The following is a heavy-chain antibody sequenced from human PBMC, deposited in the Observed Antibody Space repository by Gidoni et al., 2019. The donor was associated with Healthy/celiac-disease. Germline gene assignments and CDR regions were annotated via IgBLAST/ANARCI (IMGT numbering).Heavy chain of an antibody. CDR3: AKDSGYDTEDDY. CDR2: ISGSGGST. V-gene: IGHV3-23*01. Sequence: EVQLLESGGGLVQHGGSLRLSCAASGFTFSIYAMSGGRQAPGKGLEWVSAISGSGGSTDYADSVKGRFTISRDNSKNTLYLQMNSLRAEDTAVYYCAKDSGYDTEDDYWGQGTLVTVSS. D-gene: IGHD5-12*01. J-gene: IGHJ4*02. CDR1: GFTFSIYA.